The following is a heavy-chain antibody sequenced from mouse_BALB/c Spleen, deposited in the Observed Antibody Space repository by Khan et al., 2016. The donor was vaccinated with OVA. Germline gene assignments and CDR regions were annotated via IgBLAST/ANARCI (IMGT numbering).Heavy chain of an antibody. CDR1: GYSITSDFA. J-gene: IGHJ4*01. Sequence: EVQLQESGPGLVKPSQSLSLTCTVTGYSITSDFAWNWIRQFPGNQLEWMGYISSTGSTSYSPSLNSRFSITRDTSKNQFFLHLNSVTTEDTATYYGARSLYYSDSYAMDYWGQGTSVTVSS. V-gene: IGHV3-2*02. CDR3: ARSLYYSDSYAMDY. CDR2: ISSTGST. D-gene: IGHD2-13*01.